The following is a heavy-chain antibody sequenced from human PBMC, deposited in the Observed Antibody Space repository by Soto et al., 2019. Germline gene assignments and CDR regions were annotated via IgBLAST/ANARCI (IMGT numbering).Heavy chain of an antibody. CDR1: GYTFTSYG. CDR2: ISAYNGNT. J-gene: IGHJ6*02. CDR3: ARVALDWLFDYYYYGMDV. V-gene: IGHV1-18*01. D-gene: IGHD3-9*01. Sequence: ASVKVSCKASGYTFTSYGISWVRQAPGQGLEWMGWISAYNGNTNYAQKLQGRVTITRDTSASTAYMELSSLRSEDTAVYYCARVALDWLFDYYYYGMDVWGQGTTVTSP.